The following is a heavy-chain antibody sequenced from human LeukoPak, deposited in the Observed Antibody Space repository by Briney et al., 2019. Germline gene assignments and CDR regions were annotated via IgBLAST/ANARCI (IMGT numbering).Heavy chain of an antibody. CDR1: GFTVSNNY. J-gene: IGHJ4*02. Sequence: GRSLRLSCAASGFTVSNNYMSWVRQAPGKGLEWVSVIYSGGSTYYADSVKGRFTISRDTSKNTLSLQMNSLRAEDTAVYYCASLSLGHYWGQGTLVTVSS. CDR3: ASLSLGHY. CDR2: IYSGGST. D-gene: IGHD6-6*01. V-gene: IGHV3-53*01.